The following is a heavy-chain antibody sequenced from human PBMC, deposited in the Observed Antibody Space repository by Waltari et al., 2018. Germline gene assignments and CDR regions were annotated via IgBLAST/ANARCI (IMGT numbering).Heavy chain of an antibody. V-gene: IGHV4-34*01. J-gene: IGHJ6*03. Sequence: QVQLQQWGAGLLKPSETLSLTCAVYGGSFSGYYWSWIRQPPGKGLEWIGEINHSGSTNHNPSLKSRVTISVDTSKNQFSLKLSSVTAADTAVYYCARAVQGYYYYMDVWGKGTTVTVSS. CDR2: INHSGST. CDR1: GGSFSGYY. CDR3: ARAVQGYYYYMDV.